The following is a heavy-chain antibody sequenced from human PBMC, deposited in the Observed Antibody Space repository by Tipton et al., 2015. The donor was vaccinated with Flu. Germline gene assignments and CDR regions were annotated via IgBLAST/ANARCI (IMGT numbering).Heavy chain of an antibody. CDR3: ARAGDSRGTSFDY. J-gene: IGHJ4*02. V-gene: IGHV4-38-2*01. CDR2: IYYSGKT. CDR1: DYSISSGYY. Sequence: TLSLTCAVSDYSISSGYYWGWIRQPPGKGLEWIGSIYYSGKTDYKPSLKSRVIISVDTSKNQLSLYLISVTAADTAVYYCARAGDSRGTSFDYWGQGTLVTVSS. D-gene: IGHD2-21*02.